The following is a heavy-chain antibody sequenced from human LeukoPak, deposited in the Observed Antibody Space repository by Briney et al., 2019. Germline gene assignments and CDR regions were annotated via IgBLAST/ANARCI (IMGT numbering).Heavy chain of an antibody. CDR2: ISYDGSNK. CDR1: GFTFSSYG. CDR3: AKAKVYYDILTGDYDY. D-gene: IGHD3-9*01. V-gene: IGHV3-30*18. Sequence: KPGGSLRLSCAASGFTFSSYGMHWVRQAPGKGLEWVAVISYDGSNKYYADSVKGRFTISRENSKNTLYLQMNSLRAEDTAVYYCAKAKVYYDILTGDYDYWGQGTLVTVSS. J-gene: IGHJ4*02.